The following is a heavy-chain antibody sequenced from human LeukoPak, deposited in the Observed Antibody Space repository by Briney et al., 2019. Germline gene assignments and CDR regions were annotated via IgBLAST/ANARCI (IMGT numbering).Heavy chain of an antibody. D-gene: IGHD6-19*01. CDR2: ISGSGGST. CDR3: AKEAPLQWLVPPYFDY. CDR1: GFTFSSYA. J-gene: IGHJ4*02. Sequence: GGSLRLSCAASGFTFSSYAMSWVRQAPGKGLEWVSAISGSGGSTYYADSVKGRFTISRDNSKNTLYLQMNSLRAEDTAVYYCAKEAPLQWLVPPYFDYWGQGTLVTVSS. V-gene: IGHV3-23*01.